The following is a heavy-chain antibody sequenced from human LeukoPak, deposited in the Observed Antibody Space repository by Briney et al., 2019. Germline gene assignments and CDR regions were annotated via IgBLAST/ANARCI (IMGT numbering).Heavy chain of an antibody. CDR1: GFTFSGSA. V-gene: IGHV3-73*01. CDR3: TRWATYYYDSTYAFDI. CDR2: IRSKANSYAT. Sequence: PGGSLRLSCAASGFTFSGSAMHWVRQASGKGLEWVGRIRSKANSYATAYAASVKGRFTISRDDSKNTAYLQMNSLKTEDTAVYYCTRWATYYYDSTYAFDIWGQGTMVTVSS. D-gene: IGHD3-22*01. J-gene: IGHJ3*02.